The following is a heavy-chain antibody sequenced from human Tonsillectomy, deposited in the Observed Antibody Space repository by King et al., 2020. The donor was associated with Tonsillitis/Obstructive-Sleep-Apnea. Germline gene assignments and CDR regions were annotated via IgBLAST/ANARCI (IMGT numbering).Heavy chain of an antibody. CDR1: GFTFSNAW. V-gene: IGHV3-15*07. CDR2: IKSKTDGGTT. CDR3: TTDMERELPRYYYYYYGMDV. Sequence: VQLVESGGGLVKPGGSLRLSCAASGFTFSNAWMNWVRQAPGKGLEWVGRIKSKTDGGTTDYAAPVKGRFTISRDDSKNTLYLQMNSLKTEDTAVYYCTTDMERELPRYYYYYYGMDVWGQGTTVTVSS. J-gene: IGHJ6*02. D-gene: IGHD1-26*01.